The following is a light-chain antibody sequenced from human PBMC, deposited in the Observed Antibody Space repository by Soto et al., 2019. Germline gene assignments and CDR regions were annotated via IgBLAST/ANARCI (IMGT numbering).Light chain of an antibody. Sequence: EIVMTQSPATLSVSPGERATLSCRASQSISSNLAWYQQKPGQAPMLLIYGASTRATGIPARFSGSGSGTEFTLTISSLQSEDFAVYYCQQYHNWPRTFGQGTKVEIK. CDR3: QQYHNWPRT. J-gene: IGKJ1*01. CDR2: GAS. V-gene: IGKV3-15*01. CDR1: QSISSN.